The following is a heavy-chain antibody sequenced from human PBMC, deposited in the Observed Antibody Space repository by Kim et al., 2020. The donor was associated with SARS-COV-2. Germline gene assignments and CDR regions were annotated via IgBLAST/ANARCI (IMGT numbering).Heavy chain of an antibody. Sequence: SETLSLTCTVSGGSISSSSYYWGWIRQPPGKGLEWIGSIYYSGSTYYNPSLKSRVTISVDTSKNQFSLKLSSVTAADTAVYYCARLYYYDSSGYYLDAFDIWGQGTMVTVSS. CDR1: GGSISSSSYY. CDR3: ARLYYYDSSGYYLDAFDI. CDR2: IYYSGST. V-gene: IGHV4-39*01. J-gene: IGHJ3*02. D-gene: IGHD3-22*01.